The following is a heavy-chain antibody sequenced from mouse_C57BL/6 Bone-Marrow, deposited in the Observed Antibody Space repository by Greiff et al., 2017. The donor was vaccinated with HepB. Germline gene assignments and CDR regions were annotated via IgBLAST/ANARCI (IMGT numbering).Heavy chain of an antibody. D-gene: IGHD1-1*01. CDR3: ARSRYYGSSLYYAMDY. V-gene: IGHV1-18*01. J-gene: IGHJ4*01. CDR1: GYTFTDYN. CDR2: INPNNGST. Sequence: EVQLQQSGPELVKPGASVKIPCKASGYTFTDYNMDWVKQSHGKSLEWIGDINPNNGSTIYNQKFKGKATLTVDKSSSTAYMELRSLTSEDTAVYYCARSRYYGSSLYYAMDYWGQGTSVTVSS.